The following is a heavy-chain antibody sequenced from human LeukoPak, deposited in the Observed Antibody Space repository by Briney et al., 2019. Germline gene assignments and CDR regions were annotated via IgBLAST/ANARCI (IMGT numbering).Heavy chain of an antibody. V-gene: IGHV4-34*01. Sequence: PSETLSLTCAVYGGSFSGYYWSWIRQPPGKGLEWIGEINHSGSTNYNPSLKSRVTISVDTSKNQFSLKLSSVTAADTAVYYCARGVRRNSGSYALAFDIWGQGTMVTVSS. CDR1: GGSFSGYY. D-gene: IGHD1-26*01. CDR2: INHSGST. CDR3: ARGVRRNSGSYALAFDI. J-gene: IGHJ3*02.